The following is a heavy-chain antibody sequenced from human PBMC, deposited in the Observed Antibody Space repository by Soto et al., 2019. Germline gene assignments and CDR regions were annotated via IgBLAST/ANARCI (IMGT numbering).Heavy chain of an antibody. V-gene: IGHV1-18*01. Sequence: QVQLVQSGAEVKKPGASVKVSCKASGYTFTNYAFSWVRQAPGQGLEWMGCISAYNGNTNYPQKLQGRVTMTTDTSTSTAYMELRSLRSDDTAVYYCARDLAATGPFDCWGQGTLVTVSS. CDR3: ARDLAATGPFDC. CDR2: ISAYNGNT. CDR1: GYTFTNYA. D-gene: IGHD6-13*01. J-gene: IGHJ4*02.